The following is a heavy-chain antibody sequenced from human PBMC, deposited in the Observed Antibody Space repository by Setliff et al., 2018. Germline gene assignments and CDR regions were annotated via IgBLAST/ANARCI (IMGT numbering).Heavy chain of an antibody. CDR3: ARGAGWCCDSSGYYYDY. CDR1: GGSISSGSYY. CDR2: IYTSGST. V-gene: IGHV4-61*02. Sequence: SETLSLTCTVSGGSISSGSYYWSWIRQPAGKGLEWIGRIYTSGSTNYNPSLKSRVTISVDTSKNQFSLKLSSVTAADTAVYYCARGAGWCCDSSGYYYDYWGQGTLGTSPQ. D-gene: IGHD3-22*01. J-gene: IGHJ4*02.